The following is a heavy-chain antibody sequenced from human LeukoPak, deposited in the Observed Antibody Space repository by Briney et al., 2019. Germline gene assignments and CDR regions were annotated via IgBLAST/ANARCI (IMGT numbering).Heavy chain of an antibody. CDR2: IYYSGST. J-gene: IGHJ5*02. CDR1: GGSISSYY. V-gene: IGHV4-59*01. Sequence: SETLSLTCTVSGGSISSYYWSWIRQPPGKGLEWIGYIYYSGSTNYNPSLKSRVTISVDTSKNQFSLKLSSVTAADTAVYYCARGGVPAATWMGRDNWFDPWGQGTLVTVSS. CDR3: ARGGVPAATWMGRDNWFDP. D-gene: IGHD2-2*01.